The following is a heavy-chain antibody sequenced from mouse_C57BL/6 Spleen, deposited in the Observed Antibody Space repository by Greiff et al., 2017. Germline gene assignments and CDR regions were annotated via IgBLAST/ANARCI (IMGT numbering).Heavy chain of an antibody. CDR1: GYTFTSYW. J-gene: IGHJ2*01. Sequence: QVQLQQSGAELAKPGASVKLSCKASGYTFTSYWMHWVKQRPGQGLEWNGYINPSSGYTKYNQKFKYKATLTADKSSSTAYMQLSSLTYEDSAVYYCAREGLEDYFDYWGQGTTLTVSS. CDR3: AREGLEDYFDY. V-gene: IGHV1-7*01. CDR2: INPSSGYT. D-gene: IGHD2-2*01.